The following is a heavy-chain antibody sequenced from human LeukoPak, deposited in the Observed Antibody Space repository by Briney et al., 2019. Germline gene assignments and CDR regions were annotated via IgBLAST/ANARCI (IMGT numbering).Heavy chain of an antibody. V-gene: IGHV4-39*07. D-gene: IGHD3-10*01. CDR3: ARRRMVRGVRLSTDYYYMDV. CDR1: GGSISSSSYY. J-gene: IGHJ6*03. Sequence: SETLSLTCTVSGGSISSSSYYWGWIRQPPGKGLEWIGSIYYSGSTYYNPSLKSRVTISVDASKNQFSLKLSSVTAADTAVYYCARRRMVRGVRLSTDYYYMDVWGKGTTVTISS. CDR2: IYYSGST.